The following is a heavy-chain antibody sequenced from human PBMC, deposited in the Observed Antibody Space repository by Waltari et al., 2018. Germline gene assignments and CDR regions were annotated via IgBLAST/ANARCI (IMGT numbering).Heavy chain of an antibody. Sequence: QLQLQESGPGLVKPSETLSLTCPVSGGSISSSSYYWGWIRQPPGKGLEWIGSIYYSGSTYYNPSLKSRVTISVDTSKNQFSLKLSSVTAADTAVYYCARHDSQNNREGWGQGTMVTVSS. CDR1: GGSISSSSYY. CDR3: ARHDSQNNREG. CDR2: IYYSGST. J-gene: IGHJ3*01. V-gene: IGHV4-39*01. D-gene: IGHD1-26*01.